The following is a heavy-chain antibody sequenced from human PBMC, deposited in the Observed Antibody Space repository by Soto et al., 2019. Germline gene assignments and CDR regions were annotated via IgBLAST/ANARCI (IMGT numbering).Heavy chain of an antibody. D-gene: IGHD6-19*01. CDR2: ISKGGSNL. Sequence: GGSLRLSCAASGFTLSSYAIHWVRQAPGKGLEWVTVISKGGSNLYLADSVKGRFTISRDNSKNTLYLQMNSLRSEDTAVYYCAREVEYTSAFGISSSFYYWGQGTLVTVSS. CDR1: GFTLSSYA. CDR3: AREVEYTSAFGISSSFYY. V-gene: IGHV3-30-3*01. J-gene: IGHJ4*02.